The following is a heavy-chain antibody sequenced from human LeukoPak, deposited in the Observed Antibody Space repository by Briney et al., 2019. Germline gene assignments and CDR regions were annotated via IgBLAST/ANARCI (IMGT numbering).Heavy chain of an antibody. CDR3: ARVSRDIVVVVPATGYFDY. CDR1: GFTFSSYS. D-gene: IGHD2-15*01. J-gene: IGHJ4*02. Sequence: GGSLRLSCAASGFTFSSYSMNWVRQAPGKGLEWVSSISSSSSYIYYADSVKGRFTISRDNAKNSLYLQMNSLRAEDTAVYYCARVSRDIVVVVPATGYFDYWGQGTLVTVSS. V-gene: IGHV3-21*01. CDR2: ISSSSSYI.